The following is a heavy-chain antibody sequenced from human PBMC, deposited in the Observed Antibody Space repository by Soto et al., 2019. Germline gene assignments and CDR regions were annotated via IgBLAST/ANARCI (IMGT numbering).Heavy chain of an antibody. Sequence: XETLSFTGFLSARSVYAYCGTLIHNPPGDVLDWLGQINHSGTTNYNPSLGSRVTISVDTWNNHFSLRLSSLTAADTAVYYCATRRLRRTKTPVATTRPRGWFDCWGRGSLGTVPA. V-gene: IGHV4-34*08. CDR1: ARSVYAYC. D-gene: IGHD1-26*01. CDR2: INHSGTT. J-gene: IGHJ5*01. CDR3: ATRRLRRTKTPVATTRPRGWFDC.